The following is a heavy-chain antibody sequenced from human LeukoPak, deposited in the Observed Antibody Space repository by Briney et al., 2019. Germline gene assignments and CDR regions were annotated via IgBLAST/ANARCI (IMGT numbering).Heavy chain of an antibody. Sequence: SETLSLTCTVSGGSISSNGYYWAWFRQPPGKGLEWIGSIYYSGGTYYNPSLKSRVTISIDTSKNQFSLKLRSVTAADTAVYYCASETVVDDAFDIWGQGTMVTVSS. J-gene: IGHJ3*02. CDR2: IYYSGGT. V-gene: IGHV4-39*07. CDR3: ASETVVDDAFDI. D-gene: IGHD3-22*01. CDR1: GGSISSNGYY.